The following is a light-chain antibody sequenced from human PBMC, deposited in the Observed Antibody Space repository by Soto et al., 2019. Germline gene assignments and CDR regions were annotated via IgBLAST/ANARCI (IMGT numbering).Light chain of an antibody. J-gene: IGKJ1*01. CDR2: TAS. Sequence: AIQMTQSPSSLSASVGDRVIITFRASQAIRNDLGWYQQKPGKAPRLLIYTASTLQSGVPSRFSGSGSGADFTLTIRSLQPEDSATYYCLHDYSYPRTFGQGTKVDI. CDR3: LHDYSYPRT. V-gene: IGKV1-6*01. CDR1: QAIRND.